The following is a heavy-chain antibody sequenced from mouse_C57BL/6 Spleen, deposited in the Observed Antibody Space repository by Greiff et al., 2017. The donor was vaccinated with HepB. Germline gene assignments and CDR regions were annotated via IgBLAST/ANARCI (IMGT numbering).Heavy chain of an antibody. D-gene: IGHD2-12*01. J-gene: IGHJ1*03. CDR2: IDPETGGT. CDR1: GYTFTDYE. CDR3: TNLRRWYFDV. Sequence: QVHVKQSGAELVRPGASVTLSCKASGYTFTDYEMHWVKQTPVHGLEWIGAIDPETGGTAYNQKFKGKAILTADKSSSTAYMELRSLTSEDSAVYYCTNLRRWYFDVWGTGTTVTVSS. V-gene: IGHV1-15*01.